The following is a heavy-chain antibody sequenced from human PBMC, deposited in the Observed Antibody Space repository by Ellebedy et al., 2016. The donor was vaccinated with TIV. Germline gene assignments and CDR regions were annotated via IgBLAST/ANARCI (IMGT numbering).Heavy chain of an antibody. V-gene: IGHV3-7*01. CDR1: GFTFSSFW. Sequence: GESLKISCAASGFTFSSFWMIWVRQASGKGLEWVANIKQDKSEIYYVDSVKGRFTISRDNAKNSLYLQMNSLRVEDTAVYYCAREAWGSYGTEYLQHWGQGTLVTVSA. D-gene: IGHD3-16*01. CDR3: AREAWGSYGTEYLQH. J-gene: IGHJ1*01. CDR2: IKQDKSEI.